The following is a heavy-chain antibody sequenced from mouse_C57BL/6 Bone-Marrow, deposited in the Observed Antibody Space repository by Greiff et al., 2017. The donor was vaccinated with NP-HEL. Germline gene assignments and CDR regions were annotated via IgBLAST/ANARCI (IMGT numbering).Heavy chain of an antibody. D-gene: IGHD2-3*01. Sequence: QVQLQQPGAELVRPGSSVKLSCKASGYTFTSYWMHWVKQRPIQGLEWIGNIDPSDSETPYNQKFKDKATLTVDKSSSTAYMQLSSLTSEDSAVYYCARMMDGYYDYFDYWGQGTTLTVSS. V-gene: IGHV1-52*01. CDR2: IDPSDSET. CDR3: ARMMDGYYDYFDY. CDR1: GYTFTSYW. J-gene: IGHJ2*01.